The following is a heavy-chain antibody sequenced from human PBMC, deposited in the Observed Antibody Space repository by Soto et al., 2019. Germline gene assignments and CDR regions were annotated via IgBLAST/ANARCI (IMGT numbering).Heavy chain of an antibody. J-gene: IGHJ4*02. CDR2: IYYSGST. V-gene: IGHV4-39*01. Sequence: SETLSLTCTVSGDSISSNNYYWGWIRQSPGKGLEWIGSIYYSGSTYYNPSLKSRVTISVDTSKNQFSLKLSSVTAADTAVYYCARLYNNGWLLDYWGQGTLVTVSS. CDR3: ARLYNNGWLLDY. CDR1: GDSISSNNYY. D-gene: IGHD5-12*01.